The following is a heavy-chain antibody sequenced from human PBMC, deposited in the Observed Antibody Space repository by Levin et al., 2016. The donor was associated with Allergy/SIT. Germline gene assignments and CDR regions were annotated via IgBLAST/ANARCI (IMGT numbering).Heavy chain of an antibody. V-gene: IGHV3-21*01. CDR3: ARGQGPYGWRGY. J-gene: IGHJ4*02. Sequence: WIRQPPGKGLEWVSSISSSSSYIYYADSVKGRFTISRDNAKNSLYLQMNSLRAEDTAVYYCARGQGPYGWRGYWGQGTLVTVSS. CDR2: ISSSSSYI. D-gene: IGHD6-19*01.